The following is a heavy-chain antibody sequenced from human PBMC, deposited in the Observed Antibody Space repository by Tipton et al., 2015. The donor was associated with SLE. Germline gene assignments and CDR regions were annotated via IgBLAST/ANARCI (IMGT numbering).Heavy chain of an antibody. CDR2: INHSGST. J-gene: IGHJ6*02. D-gene: IGHD6-13*01. V-gene: IGHV4-34*01. Sequence: TLSLTCAVYGGSFSGYYWSWIRQPPGKGLEWIGEINHSGSTNYNPSLKSRVTISVDTSKNQFSLKLSSVTAADTAVYYGAGLYSSSWLPFGYYYYGMYVWGQGTTTTVSS. CDR3: AGLYSSSWLPFGYYYYGMYV. CDR1: GGSFSGYY.